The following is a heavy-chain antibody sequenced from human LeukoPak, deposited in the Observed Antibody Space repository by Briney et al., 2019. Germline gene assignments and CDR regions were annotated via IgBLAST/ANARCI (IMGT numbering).Heavy chain of an antibody. D-gene: IGHD3-16*01. CDR1: GGSISSCY. J-gene: IGHJ3*02. CDR3: ARGGRGVMRAFDI. V-gene: IGHV4-59*12. Sequence: SETLSLTCSVSGGSISSCYCCWIRQPPGKELEWIGCIYNTGSTNYNPSLKSRVTMSVGTSNNQFSLKLSSVTDADTAVYYCARGGRGVMRAFDIWGQGTMVTVSS. CDR2: IYNTGST.